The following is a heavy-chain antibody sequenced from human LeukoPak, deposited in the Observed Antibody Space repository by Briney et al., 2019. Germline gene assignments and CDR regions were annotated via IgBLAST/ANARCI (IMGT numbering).Heavy chain of an antibody. CDR2: IYYSGST. D-gene: IGHD1-26*01. Sequence: PSETLSLTCTVSGGSISSYYWSWIRQPPGKGLEWIGYIYYSGSTNYNPSLKSRVPISVDTSKNQFSLKLSSVTAADTAVYYCARGRYSGSPGLHDYWGQGTLVTVSS. J-gene: IGHJ4*02. CDR1: GGSISSYY. CDR3: ARGRYSGSPGLHDY. V-gene: IGHV4-59*01.